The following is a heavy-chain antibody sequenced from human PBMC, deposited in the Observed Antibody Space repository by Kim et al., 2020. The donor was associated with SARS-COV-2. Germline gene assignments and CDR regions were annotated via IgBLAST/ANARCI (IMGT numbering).Heavy chain of an antibody. V-gene: IGHV3-11*06. CDR3: ARPVAGTYYFDY. J-gene: IGHJ4*02. CDR2: ISSTSGYT. Sequence: GGSLRLSCAASGFTFSDYYMSWIRQAPGKGLEWVSYISSTSGYTNYADSVRGRFTISRDNAKNSLYLQMNSLRAEDTAVYYCARPVAGTYYFDYWGQGTLVTVSS. D-gene: IGHD6-19*01. CDR1: GFTFSDYY.